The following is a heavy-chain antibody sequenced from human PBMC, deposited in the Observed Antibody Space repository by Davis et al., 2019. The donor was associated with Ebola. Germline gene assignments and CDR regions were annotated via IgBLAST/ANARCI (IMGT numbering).Heavy chain of an antibody. D-gene: IGHD3-3*01. CDR2: INPSGGST. J-gene: IGHJ5*02. V-gene: IGHV1-46*01. CDR1: GYTFTSYY. CDR3: AKFRYDFWSGLIP. Sequence: ASVKVSCKASGYTFTSYYMHWVRQAPGQGLEWMGIINPSGGSTSYAQKFQGRVTMTRDTSTSTVYMELSSLRSEDTAVYYCAKFRYDFWSGLIPWGQGTLVTVSS.